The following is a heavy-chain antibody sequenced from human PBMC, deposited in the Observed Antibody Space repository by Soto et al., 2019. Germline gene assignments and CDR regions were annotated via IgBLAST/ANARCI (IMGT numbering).Heavy chain of an antibody. V-gene: IGHV1-18*04. CDR2: ISPFTGDT. D-gene: IGHD2-15*01. CDR3: ARSCSGGSCHSAY. CDR1: GYTFTNYG. J-gene: IGHJ4*02. Sequence: ASVKVSCKASGYTFTNYGINWVRQAPGQGLEWMGWISPFTGDTHYTQSLQGRITMTTDTSTSTAYMELRSLRSADTAVYYCARSCSGGSCHSAYWGQGTLVTVSS.